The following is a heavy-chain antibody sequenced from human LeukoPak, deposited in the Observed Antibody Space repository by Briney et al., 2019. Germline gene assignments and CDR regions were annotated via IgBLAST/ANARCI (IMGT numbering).Heavy chain of an antibody. D-gene: IGHD6-13*01. Sequence: SETLSLTCTVSGGSISSGGYYWSWIRQHPGKGLEWIGYIYYSGSTNYNPSLKSRVTISVDTSKNQFSLKLSSVTAADTAVYYCARYSSPVGYYYYYMDVWGKGTTVTVSS. CDR1: GGSISSGGYY. CDR2: IYYSGST. CDR3: ARYSSPVGYYYYYMDV. J-gene: IGHJ6*03. V-gene: IGHV4-61*08.